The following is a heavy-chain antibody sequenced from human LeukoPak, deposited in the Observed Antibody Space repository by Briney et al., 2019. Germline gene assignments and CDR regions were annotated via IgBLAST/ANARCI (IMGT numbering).Heavy chain of an antibody. CDR2: VIPIFGTE. J-gene: IGHJ1*01. CDR3: ARDQYYYDSSGYYREYFQH. CDR1: RGSLSSYA. V-gene: IGHV1-69*13. D-gene: IGHD3-22*01. Sequence: SVKVSCKASRGSLSSYAIRWVRQAPAQGVEWMGGVIPIFGTENYEEKFQGRVTITPDESTNTVYMELSSLRSEDTAVYYCARDQYYYDSSGYYREYFQHGGQGTLVTVS.